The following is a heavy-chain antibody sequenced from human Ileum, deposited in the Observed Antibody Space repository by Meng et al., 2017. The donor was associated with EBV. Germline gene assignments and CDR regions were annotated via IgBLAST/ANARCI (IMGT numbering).Heavy chain of an antibody. Sequence: QVRLVVSCRGVGMASGTLPLLCAVSCGSISSSNWWSWVRQPPGKGLEWIGEIYHSGSTNYNPSLKSRVTMSVDKSKNQFSLNLSSVTAADTAVYYCARVGQWLPIDYWGQGTLVTVSS. J-gene: IGHJ4*02. CDR1: CGSISSSNW. CDR2: IYHSGST. V-gene: IGHV4-4*02. D-gene: IGHD6-19*01. CDR3: ARVGQWLPIDY.